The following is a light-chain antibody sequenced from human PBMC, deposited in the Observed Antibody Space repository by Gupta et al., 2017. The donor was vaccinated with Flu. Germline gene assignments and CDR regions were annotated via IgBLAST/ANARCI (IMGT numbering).Light chain of an antibody. CDR2: GAT. CDR3: QQDDNWRHT. CDR1: QSVSSN. Sequence: PATLSVSPGERATLSCSASQSVSSNLAWYHQKPGQAPRLLIYGATTRATGIPARFSGSGSGTEFTLTISSLQSEDFAVYYCQQDDNWRHTFGQGTKMEI. J-gene: IGKJ2*01. V-gene: IGKV3-15*01.